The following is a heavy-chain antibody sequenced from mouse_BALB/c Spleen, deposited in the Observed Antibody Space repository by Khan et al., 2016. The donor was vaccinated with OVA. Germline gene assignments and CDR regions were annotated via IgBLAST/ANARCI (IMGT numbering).Heavy chain of an antibody. CDR1: GFTFSTYA. J-gene: IGHJ3*01. Sequence: EVELVESGGDLVKPGGSLKLSCAASGFTFSTYAMSWVRQTPDKRLEWVATINTGGDYIYYPDSVKGRFTISRDNAKNTLYLQMSSLRYADTAMYCCARHNYVPFAYWGQGTLVTVSA. V-gene: IGHV5-6*01. CDR2: INTGGDYI. CDR3: ARHNYVPFAY. D-gene: IGHD2-1*01.